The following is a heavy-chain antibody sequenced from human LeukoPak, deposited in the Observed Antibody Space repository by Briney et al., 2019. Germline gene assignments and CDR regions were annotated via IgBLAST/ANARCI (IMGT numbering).Heavy chain of an antibody. CDR3: AKVRVMVPSRFDS. CDR1: GFTFGDYA. CDR2: ISGGTSGGST. D-gene: IGHD2/OR15-2a*01. V-gene: IGHV3-23*01. Sequence: GGSLRLSCTASGFTFGDYAMSWVRQAPGKGLEWVSAISGGTSGGSTYYADSVKGRFTISRDNSKNTLYLQMNSLRAEDTAVYYCAKVRVMVPSRFDSWGQGTLVTVSS. J-gene: IGHJ4*02.